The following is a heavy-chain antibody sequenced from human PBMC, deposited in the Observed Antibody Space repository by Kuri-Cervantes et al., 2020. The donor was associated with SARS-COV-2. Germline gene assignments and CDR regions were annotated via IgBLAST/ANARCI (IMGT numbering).Heavy chain of an antibody. V-gene: IGHV4-34*01. CDR2: INHRGST. J-gene: IGHJ5*02. CDR3: ASLGNGSGGSFYPSNMAGWFDP. D-gene: IGHD2-15*01. Sequence: SQTLSLTCAVYGGSFSRYYWSWIRQPPGKGLEWIGEINHRGSTNYKPSLKSRVTVSVDTSKNQFSLKLNSVTAEDTAVYYCASLGNGSGGSFYPSNMAGWFDPWGQGTLVTVSS. CDR1: GGSFSRYY.